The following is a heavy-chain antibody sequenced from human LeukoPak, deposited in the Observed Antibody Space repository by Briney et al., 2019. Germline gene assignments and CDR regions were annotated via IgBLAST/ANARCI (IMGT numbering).Heavy chain of an antibody. CDR3: ARVLYCSSTICYSSWFDP. CDR2: IYHSGST. J-gene: IGHJ5*02. D-gene: IGHD2-2*01. V-gene: IGHV4-30-2*01. Sequence: SETLSLTCTVSGGSISSGGYPWSWIRQPPGKGLECIGYIYHSGSTYYNPSLKSRVTISVDRSKNQFSLKLSSVTAAVTAVYYCARVLYCSSTICYSSWFDPWGQGTLVTVSS. CDR1: GGSISSGGYP.